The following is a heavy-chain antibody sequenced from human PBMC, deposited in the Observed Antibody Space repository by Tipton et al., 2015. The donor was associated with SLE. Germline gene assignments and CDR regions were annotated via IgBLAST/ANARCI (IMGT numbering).Heavy chain of an antibody. CDR1: GFNFDAHA. Sequence: SLRLSCAASGFNFDAHAMHWVRQAPGKGLEWVSSIDWRSGRVDYADSVKGRVTISRDNSKNTLYLQMNSLRAEDTAVYYCARGGILTCYYPNFDYWGQGTLVTVSS. J-gene: IGHJ4*02. D-gene: IGHD3-9*01. CDR2: IDWRSGRV. V-gene: IGHV3-9*01. CDR3: ARGGILTCYYPNFDY.